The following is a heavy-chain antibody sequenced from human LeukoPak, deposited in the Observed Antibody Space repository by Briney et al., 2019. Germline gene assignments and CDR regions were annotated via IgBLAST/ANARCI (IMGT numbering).Heavy chain of an antibody. D-gene: IGHD2-2*01. CDR1: GFTFSNYA. V-gene: IGHV3-23*01. CDR2: ISGSGGST. Sequence: GGSLRLSCAASGFTFSNYAMSWVRQAPGKGLEWVSAISGSGGSTYYADSVKGRFTISRDNSKNTLYLQMNSLRAEDTAVYYCAKYFSHTLGYCSSTSCFVDYWGQGTLVTVSS. CDR3: AKYFSHTLGYCSSTSCFVDY. J-gene: IGHJ4*02.